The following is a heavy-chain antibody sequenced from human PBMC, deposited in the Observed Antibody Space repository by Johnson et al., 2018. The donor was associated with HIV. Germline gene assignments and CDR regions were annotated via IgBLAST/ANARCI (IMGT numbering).Heavy chain of an antibody. CDR1: GFTFSSYA. CDR3: AREVDGFDI. Sequence: QVQLVESGGGVVQPGRSLRLSCAASGFTFSSYAMHWVRQAPGKGLEWVAVISYDGSNKYYADSVKGRFTISRDNSKNTLYLQMNSLRVDDTAVYYCAREVDGFDIWGQGTMVTVSS. CDR2: ISYDGSNK. V-gene: IGHV3-30-3*01. J-gene: IGHJ3*02.